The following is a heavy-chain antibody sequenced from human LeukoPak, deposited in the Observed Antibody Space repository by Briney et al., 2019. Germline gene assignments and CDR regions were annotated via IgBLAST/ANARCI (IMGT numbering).Heavy chain of an antibody. CDR2: IGISSGNT. V-gene: IGHV3-48*01. J-gene: IGHJ4*02. CDR1: GFTFSAYS. CDR3: ARDYKYAFDN. Sequence: GGSLRLSCAASGFTFSAYSMNWVRQAPRKGLEWISYIGISSGNTKYADSVKGRFTISGDKAKNSLYLQMNSLRVEDTAVYYCARDYKYAFDNWGQGTLVTVSS. D-gene: IGHD5-24*01.